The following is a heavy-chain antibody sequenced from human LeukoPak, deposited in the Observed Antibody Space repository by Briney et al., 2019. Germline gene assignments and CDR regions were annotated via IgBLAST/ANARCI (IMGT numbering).Heavy chain of an antibody. D-gene: IGHD3-22*01. Sequence: GGSLRLSCAASGFTFDDYAMHWVRQAPGKGLEWVSGFGWNGGNMGYADSVKGRFTISRDNAKNSLYLQMNSLRADDTALYFCAKGPNYYDGSGYSYYFDYWGRGTLVTVSS. J-gene: IGHJ4*02. CDR1: GFTFDDYA. CDR3: AKGPNYYDGSGYSYYFDY. CDR2: FGWNGGNM. V-gene: IGHV3-9*01.